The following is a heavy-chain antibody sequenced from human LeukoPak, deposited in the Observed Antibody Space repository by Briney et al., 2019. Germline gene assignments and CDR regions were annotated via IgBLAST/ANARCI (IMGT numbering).Heavy chain of an antibody. CDR3: AREGGRTVAGTFDN. CDR1: GFTFRTSG. D-gene: IGHD6-19*01. J-gene: IGHJ4*02. Sequence: GGSPRLSCAASGFTFRTSGMHSGRHAPGKGLGWVSFIQYHGRDKYYADSVKGRFTISRDNSKNTLYMEVNSLRAEDTAVYYCAREGGRTVAGTFDNWGQGTLVTVSS. V-gene: IGHV3-30*02. CDR2: IQYHGRDK.